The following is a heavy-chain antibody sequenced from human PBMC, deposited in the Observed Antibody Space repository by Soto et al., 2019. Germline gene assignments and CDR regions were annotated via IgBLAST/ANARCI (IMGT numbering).Heavy chain of an antibody. CDR2: INHSGST. J-gene: IGHJ4*02. CDR3: ARGSVATIGGSYYFDY. V-gene: IGHV4-34*01. D-gene: IGHD5-12*01. Sequence: PSETLSLTCAVYGGSFSGYYWSWIRQPPGKGLEWIGEINHSGSTNYNPSLKSRVTISVDTSKNQFSLKLSSVTAADTAVYYCARGSVATIGGSYYFDYWGQGTLVTVSS. CDR1: GGSFSGYY.